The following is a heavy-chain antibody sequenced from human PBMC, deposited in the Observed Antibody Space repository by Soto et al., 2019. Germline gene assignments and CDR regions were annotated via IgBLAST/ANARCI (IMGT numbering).Heavy chain of an antibody. D-gene: IGHD3-3*01. J-gene: IGHJ6*03. V-gene: IGHV4-34*01. CDR3: ARGRNYDFWSGYYHYYYYYMDV. Sequence: SETLSLTCAVYGGSFSGYYWSWIRQPPGKGLEWIGEINHSGSTNYNPSLKSRVTKSVDTSKNQFSLKLSSVTAADTAVYYCARGRNYDFWSGYYHYYYYYMDVWGKGTTVTVSS. CDR2: INHSGST. CDR1: GGSFSGYY.